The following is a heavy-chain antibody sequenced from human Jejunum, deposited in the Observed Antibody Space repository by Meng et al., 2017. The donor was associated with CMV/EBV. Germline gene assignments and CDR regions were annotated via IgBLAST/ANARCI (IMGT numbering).Heavy chain of an antibody. Sequence: SGFTFSTYSLAWVRQAPGKGLEWVAGIIQSSAASYADSVRGRFTISRDNSKSTVYLQMNSLRAEDTALYYCAKDLKPDGAWDFDSWGQGTLVTVSS. CDR1: GFTFSTYS. D-gene: IGHD4-17*01. V-gene: IGHV3-23*01. J-gene: IGHJ4*02. CDR2: IIQSSAA. CDR3: AKDLKPDGAWDFDS.